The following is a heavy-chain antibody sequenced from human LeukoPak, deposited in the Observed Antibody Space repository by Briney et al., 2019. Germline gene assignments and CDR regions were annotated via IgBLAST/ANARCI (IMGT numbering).Heavy chain of an antibody. CDR1: GFSFSDYY. CDR3: ARGGTGAFDY. D-gene: IGHD2-8*02. J-gene: IGHJ4*02. CDR2: ISSRSTYI. Sequence: GGSLRLACTASGFSFSDYYMSWIRQAPGKGLECISYISSRSTYISDADSVKGRFTISRDNAKNLLFLQMNSLRVEDTALYYCARGGTGAFDYWGQGILVTVSS. V-gene: IGHV3-11*06.